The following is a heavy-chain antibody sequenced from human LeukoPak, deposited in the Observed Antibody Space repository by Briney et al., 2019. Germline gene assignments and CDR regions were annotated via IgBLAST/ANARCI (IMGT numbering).Heavy chain of an antibody. CDR2: IYHSGNT. J-gene: IGHJ4*02. CDR3: ARVGYSGYDY. Sequence: PSETLSLTCVVSGTSISNNNWWSWLRQSPGKGLEWIGSIYHSGNTNYNSSLKSRVTISLDKSKNQFSLKLNSVTAADTAVYFCARVGYSGYDYWGQGSPVTVSS. CDR1: GTSISNNNW. D-gene: IGHD5-12*01. V-gene: IGHV4-4*02.